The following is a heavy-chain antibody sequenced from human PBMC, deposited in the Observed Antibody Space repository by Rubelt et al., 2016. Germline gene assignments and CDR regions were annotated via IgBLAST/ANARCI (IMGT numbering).Heavy chain of an antibody. CDR2: IIPILGIA. CDR1: GGTFSSYA. J-gene: IGHJ4*02. CDR3: ASQGVTGGSLDY. Sequence: QVQLVQSGAEVKKPGSSVKVSCKASGGTFSSYAISWVRQAPGQGLEWMGRIIPILGIANYAQKFRVRVTFTSDDSTITAYMEPSGLRSEDTAVYYRASQGVTGGSLDYWGQGTLVTVSS. V-gene: IGHV1-69*04. D-gene: IGHD1-26*01.